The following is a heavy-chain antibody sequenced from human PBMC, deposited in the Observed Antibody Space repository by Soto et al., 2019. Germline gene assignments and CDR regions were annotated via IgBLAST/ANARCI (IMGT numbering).Heavy chain of an antibody. CDR3: ASLRSDCSSTSCYRDAFDI. CDR1: GFTFSSYW. J-gene: IGHJ3*02. V-gene: IGHV3-7*01. Sequence: EVQLVESGGGLVQPGGSLRLSCAASGFTFSSYWMSWVRQAPGKGLEWVANIKQDGSEKYYVDSVKGKFTISRDNAKHSLYQQMNSLRAEDTAVYYCASLRSDCSSTSCYRDAFDIWGQGTMVTVSS. CDR2: IKQDGSEK. D-gene: IGHD2-2*01.